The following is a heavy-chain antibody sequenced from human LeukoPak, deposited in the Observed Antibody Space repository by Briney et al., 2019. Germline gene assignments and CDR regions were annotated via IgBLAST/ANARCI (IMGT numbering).Heavy chain of an antibody. J-gene: IGHJ4*02. CDR2: ISPSGGGT. V-gene: IGHV3-23*01. CDR3: AKDYGPLSSY. Sequence: GGSLRLSCAASGFTFRNYGMNWVRQAPGKGLEWVSGISPSGGGTYYADSVKGRFTISRDNSKNTLYLQMNSLRAEDTALYYCAKDYGPLSSYWGQGTLVTVSS. CDR1: GFTFRNYG. D-gene: IGHD4-17*01.